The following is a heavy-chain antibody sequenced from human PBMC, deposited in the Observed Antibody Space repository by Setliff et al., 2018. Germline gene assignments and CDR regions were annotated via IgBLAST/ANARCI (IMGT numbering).Heavy chain of an antibody. CDR1: GYTFSDYG. J-gene: IGHJ4*02. D-gene: IGHD2-8*01. Sequence: GASVKVSCKASGYTFSDYGITWVRQAPGQGLEWMGWISIYTGNAYYAHKLQGRVTMTTDTSTDTAYLELRSLRSDDTAVYYCSRLVRYCTTTTCQRASGDDYWGQGTLVTVSS. CDR2: ISIYTGNA. V-gene: IGHV1-18*01. CDR3: SRLVRYCTTTTCQRASGDDY.